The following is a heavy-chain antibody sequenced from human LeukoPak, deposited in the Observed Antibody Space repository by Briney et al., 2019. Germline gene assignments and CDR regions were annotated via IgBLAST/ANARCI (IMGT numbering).Heavy chain of an antibody. D-gene: IGHD4-17*01. J-gene: IGHJ6*02. CDR2: ISSSSSYI. Sequence: GGSLRLSCAASGFTFSSYSMNWVRQAPGKGLEWVSSISSSSSYIYYADSVKGRFTISRDNAKNSLYLQMNSLRAEDTAVYYCARAMTGGYGDYRYYYYYYGMDVWGQGTTVTVSS. V-gene: IGHV3-21*01. CDR1: GFTFSSYS. CDR3: ARAMTGGYGDYRYYYYYYGMDV.